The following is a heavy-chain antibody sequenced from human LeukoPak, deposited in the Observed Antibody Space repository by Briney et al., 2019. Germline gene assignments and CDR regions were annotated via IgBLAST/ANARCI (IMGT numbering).Heavy chain of an antibody. V-gene: IGHV3-23*01. CDR1: GFTFSSYD. D-gene: IGHD3-22*01. CDR2: IIGSGGST. J-gene: IGHJ4*02. Sequence: GGSLRLSCAASGFTFSSYDMSWVRQAPGKGLEWVSTIIGSGGSTYYADSVKGRFTISRDNSKNMLYLQMNSLRAEDTAVYYCAKGTYYYDSSGYYGGYYFDYWGQGTLVTVSS. CDR3: AKGTYYYDSSGYYGGYYFDY.